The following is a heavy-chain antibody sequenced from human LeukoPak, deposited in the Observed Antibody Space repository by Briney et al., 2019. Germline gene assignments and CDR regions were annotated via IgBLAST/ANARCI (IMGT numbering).Heavy chain of an antibody. CDR2: IKEDGSAK. Sequence: GGSLRLSCAATGFTFSHYWMCWVRQAPGRGLEWVANIKEDGSAKYYVGSMIGRFTISRDNAKNLVYLQMDSLRAEDTALYYCARDLGYGDYWGQGALVTVSS. V-gene: IGHV3-7*01. D-gene: IGHD5-12*01. CDR3: ARDLGYGDY. J-gene: IGHJ4*02. CDR1: GFTFSHYW.